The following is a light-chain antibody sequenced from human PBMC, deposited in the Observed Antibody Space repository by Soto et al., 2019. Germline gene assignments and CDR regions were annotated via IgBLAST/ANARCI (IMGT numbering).Light chain of an antibody. CDR3: QQYNNWLIT. V-gene: IGKV3-15*01. J-gene: IGKJ5*01. CDR1: QSVSSN. Sequence: IVMTPSPATLSVSPGESATLSCRASQSVSSNLAWYQQKPGQAPRLLIYGASTRATGIPARFSGSGSGTEFTLTISSLQSEDFAVYYGQQYNNWLITFGQGTRLEI. CDR2: GAS.